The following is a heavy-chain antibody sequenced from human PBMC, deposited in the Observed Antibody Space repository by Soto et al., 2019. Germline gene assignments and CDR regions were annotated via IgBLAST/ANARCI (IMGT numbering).Heavy chain of an antibody. Sequence: SETLSLTCTASGGSISSYYWSWIRQPAGKGLEWIGRIYTSGSTNYNPSLKSRVTMSADTSKNQFSLKLSSVTAADTAVYYCASLPAAGYYYYGMDVWGQGTTVTVSS. D-gene: IGHD6-13*01. V-gene: IGHV4-4*07. CDR1: GGSISSYY. CDR2: IYTSGST. J-gene: IGHJ6*02. CDR3: ASLPAAGYYYYGMDV.